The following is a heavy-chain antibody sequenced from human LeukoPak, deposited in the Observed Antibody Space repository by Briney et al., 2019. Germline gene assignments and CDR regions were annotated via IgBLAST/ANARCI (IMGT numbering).Heavy chain of an antibody. CDR1: GLTFSGAW. J-gene: IGHJ4*02. CDR3: ARDGSYKLDY. CDR2: IKSDGTAT. D-gene: IGHD1-26*01. V-gene: IGHV3-74*01. Sequence: GGSLRLSCAASGLTFSGAWMHWVRLTPGKGLVWISRIKSDGTATYADSVRGRFTISRDNAKNTLYLQMNNLRADDTGIYYCARDGSYKLDYWGQGALVTVSS.